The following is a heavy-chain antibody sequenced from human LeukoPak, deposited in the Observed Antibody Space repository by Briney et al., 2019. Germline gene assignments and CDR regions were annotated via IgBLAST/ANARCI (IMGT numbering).Heavy chain of an antibody. D-gene: IGHD2-21*01. CDR1: GFTFDDYT. J-gene: IGHJ4*02. CDR3: AKGPGILRRYYFDY. CDR2: IRYDGSNK. V-gene: IGHV3-30*02. Sequence: GGSLRLSCAASGFTFDDYTMHWVRQAPGKGLEWVAFIRYDGSNKYYADSVKGRFTISRDNSKNTLYLQMSSLRAEDTAVYYCAKGPGILRRYYFDYWGQGTLVTVSS.